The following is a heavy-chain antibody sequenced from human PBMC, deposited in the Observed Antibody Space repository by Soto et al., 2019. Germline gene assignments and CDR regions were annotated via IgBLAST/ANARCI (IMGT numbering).Heavy chain of an antibody. J-gene: IGHJ4*02. CDR3: ARISTYGDFDF. CDR2: IYTGDSDT. D-gene: IGHD4-17*01. V-gene: IGHV5-51*01. Sequence: GESLKISCKGSGYNFATYWIGWVRQMPGKGLEWMGIIYTGDSDTRYSPSLQGQVIISVDKSISTAYLLWTSLKASDTAIYYCARISTYGDFDFWGQGTLVTVSS. CDR1: GYNFATYW.